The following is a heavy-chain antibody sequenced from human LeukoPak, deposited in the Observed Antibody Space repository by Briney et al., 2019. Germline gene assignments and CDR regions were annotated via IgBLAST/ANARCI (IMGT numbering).Heavy chain of an antibody. CDR1: GGSISSYY. Sequence: SETLSLTCTVSGGSISSYYWNWIRQPPGKGLEWIGNIYYSGSTNYNPSLKSRVTISVDMSKNQFSLKLSSVTAADTAVYYCARGTATSVFDIWGQGTMVTVSS. CDR2: IYYSGST. D-gene: IGHD2-2*01. V-gene: IGHV4-59*12. J-gene: IGHJ3*02. CDR3: ARGTATSVFDI.